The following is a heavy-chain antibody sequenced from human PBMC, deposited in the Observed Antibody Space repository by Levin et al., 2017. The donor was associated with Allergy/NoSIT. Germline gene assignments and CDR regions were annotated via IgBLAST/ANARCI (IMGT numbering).Heavy chain of an antibody. CDR2: ISASRTST. Sequence: GGSLRLSCAASGFTFSRYAMSWVRQAPGKGLEWVSTISASRTSTYYADSVKGRFTIPRDNSKNTLYLEMNSLRAEDTAVYYCAKDPTVVGAYYFDYWGQGTLVTVSS. CDR1: GFTFSRYA. V-gene: IGHV3-23*01. CDR3: AKDPTVVGAYYFDY. D-gene: IGHD1-26*01. J-gene: IGHJ4*02.